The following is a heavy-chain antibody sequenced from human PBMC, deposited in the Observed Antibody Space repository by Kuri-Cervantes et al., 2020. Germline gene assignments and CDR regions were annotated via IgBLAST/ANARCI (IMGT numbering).Heavy chain of an antibody. Sequence: LSLTCSVSGGSISSSYYCGWIRQPPGKGLEWVSAISGSGGSTYYADSVKGRFTISRDNAKNSLYLQMNSLRAEDTAVYYCARDGLIPNYYDSSGYSLWSAFDIWGQGTMVTVSS. D-gene: IGHD3-22*01. V-gene: IGHV3-11*04. CDR2: ISGSGGST. CDR1: GGSISSSYY. J-gene: IGHJ3*02. CDR3: ARDGLIPNYYDSSGYSLWSAFDI.